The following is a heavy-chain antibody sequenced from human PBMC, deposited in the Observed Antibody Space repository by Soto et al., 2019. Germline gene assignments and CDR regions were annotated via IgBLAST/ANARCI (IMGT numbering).Heavy chain of an antibody. V-gene: IGHV3-21*01. CDR2: ISSSSSYI. CDR1: GFTFSSYS. D-gene: IGHD2-2*01. CDR3: ARDLSGDIVVVSDGMDV. J-gene: IGHJ6*02. Sequence: GGSLRLSCAASGFTFSSYSMNWVRQAPGKGLEWVSSISSSSSYIYYADSVKGRFTISRDNAKNSLYLQMNSLRAEDTAVYYCARDLSGDIVVVSDGMDVWGQGTTVTVSS.